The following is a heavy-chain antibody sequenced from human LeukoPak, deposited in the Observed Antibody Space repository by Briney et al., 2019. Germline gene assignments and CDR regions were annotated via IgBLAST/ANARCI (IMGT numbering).Heavy chain of an antibody. CDR2: IIPIFGTA. J-gene: IGHJ5*02. D-gene: IGHD2-15*01. V-gene: IGHV1-69*13. CDR1: GGTFSSYA. CDR3: ARHTGGFYCSGGSCFPSERGDWFDP. Sequence: GASVKVSCKASGGTFSSYAISWVRQAPGQGLEWMGGIIPIFGTANYAQKFQGRVTITADETTSTAYMELSSLRSEDTAVYYCARHTGGFYCSGGSCFPSERGDWFDPWGQGTLVTVSS.